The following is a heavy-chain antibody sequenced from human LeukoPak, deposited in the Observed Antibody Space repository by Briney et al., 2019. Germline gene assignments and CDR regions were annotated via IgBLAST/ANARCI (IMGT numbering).Heavy chain of an antibody. D-gene: IGHD4-17*01. V-gene: IGHV5-51*01. CDR3: PTGTVTTYPNHYYGMDV. J-gene: IGHJ6*02. CDR1: GYSFTSYW. CDR2: IFSGCSDT. Sequence: GESLKISCKGSGYSFTSYWIGWVRQMPGKGLEVMGVIFSGCSDTRYRLSLQGHVPISAHKSISTAYLQWSTLKASDTAMYYCPTGTVTTYPNHYYGMDVWGQGTTVTVSS.